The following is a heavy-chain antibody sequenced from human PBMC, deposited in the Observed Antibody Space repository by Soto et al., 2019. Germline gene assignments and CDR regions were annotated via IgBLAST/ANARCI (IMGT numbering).Heavy chain of an antibody. CDR2: ISSSSSTI. J-gene: IGHJ4*02. CDR3: ARDDDSSGYYMFYFDY. CDR1: GFTFSSYS. V-gene: IGHV3-48*02. D-gene: IGHD3-22*01. Sequence: GGSLRLSCAASGFTFSSYSMNWVRQAPGKGLEWVSYISSSSSTIYYADSVKGRFTISRDNAKNSLYLQMNSLRDEDTAVYYCARDDDSSGYYMFYFDYWGQGTLVTVSS.